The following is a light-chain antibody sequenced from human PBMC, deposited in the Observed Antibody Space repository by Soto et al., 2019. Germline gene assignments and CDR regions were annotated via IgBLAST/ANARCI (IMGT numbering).Light chain of an antibody. J-gene: IGLJ2*01. Sequence: SYVLTQPPSVSVSPGQTTWITCSGEGLPKQYAHWYQQKPGQAPVLVIYKDTERPSGIPERFSGSSSGTTVTLTISGVQAEDEADYFCQSADTSGTYVLFGGGTKVTVL. V-gene: IGLV3-25*02. CDR2: KDT. CDR1: GLPKQY. CDR3: QSADTSGTYVL.